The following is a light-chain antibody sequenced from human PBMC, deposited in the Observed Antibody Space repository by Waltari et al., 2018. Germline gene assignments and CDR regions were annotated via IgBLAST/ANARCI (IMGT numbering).Light chain of an antibody. CDR3: QQYDNWPLT. V-gene: IGKV3-15*01. CDR2: DAS. Sequence: EKVMTQSPATLSVSPGERATLSCRASQNVNNNLAWYQREPGQAPRLLIYDASTRATGIPARFSGGGSGTEFTLSISSLQSEDFAVYYCQQYDNWPLTFGLGTKLEIK. CDR1: QNVNNN. J-gene: IGKJ2*01.